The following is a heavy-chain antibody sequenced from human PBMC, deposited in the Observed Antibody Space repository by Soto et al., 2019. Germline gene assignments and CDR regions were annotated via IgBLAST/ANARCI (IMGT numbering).Heavy chain of an antibody. CDR3: ARGKTYMYGSYYFDY. CDR2: LSYDGSNK. J-gene: IGHJ4*02. CDR1: GFTLSSYA. V-gene: IGHV3-30-3*01. Sequence: QVQLVESGGGVVQPGRSLRLSCAASGFTLSSYAMHWVRQAPGKGLEWVAVLSYDGSNKYYTDSVKGRFTISRDNSKNTLYLQMNALRAEDPAVYHCARGKTYMYGSYYFDYWGQGTLVTVSS. D-gene: IGHD4-17*01.